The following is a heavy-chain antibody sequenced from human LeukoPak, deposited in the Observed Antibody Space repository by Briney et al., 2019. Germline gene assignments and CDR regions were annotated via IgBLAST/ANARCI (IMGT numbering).Heavy chain of an antibody. CDR2: ISGSGDST. J-gene: IGHJ4*02. CDR3: AKGWIQLWGIDY. CDR1: GFTFDDYA. Sequence: PGGSLRLSCAASGFTFDDYAMHWVRQAPGKGLEWVSGISGSGDSTYYADSVKGRFTISRDNSKNTLYLQMNSLRAEDTAVYYCAKGWIQLWGIDYWGQGTLVTVSS. D-gene: IGHD5-18*01. V-gene: IGHV3-23*01.